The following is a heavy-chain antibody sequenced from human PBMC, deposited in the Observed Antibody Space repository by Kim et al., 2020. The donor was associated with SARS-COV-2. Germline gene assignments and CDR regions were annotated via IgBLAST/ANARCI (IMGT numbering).Heavy chain of an antibody. D-gene: IGHD1-26*01. J-gene: IGHJ4*02. CDR3: ARDHEKLHSGSYGY. V-gene: IGHV3-48*02. Sequence: ADSVKGRFTSSRENAKNALYLQMNSLRDEDTAVYYCARDHEKLHSGSYGYWGQGTLVTVSS.